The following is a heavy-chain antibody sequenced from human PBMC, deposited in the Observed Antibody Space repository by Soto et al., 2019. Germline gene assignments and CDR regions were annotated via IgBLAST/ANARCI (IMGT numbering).Heavy chain of an antibody. CDR2: INSNGGTT. D-gene: IGHD4-17*01. V-gene: IGHV3-64*01. J-gene: IGHJ5*01. CDR3: ARWVSLTVLDS. CDR1: GFSFSNYA. Sequence: EVLLVESGGDLVQPGGSLRLSCAASGFSFSNYAMHWVRQAPGKGLEYVSAINSNGGTTYYANSVKGRFTISRDNSRXXXXXXVXXLRADDTARYYCARWVSLTVLDSWGQGTLVTVSS.